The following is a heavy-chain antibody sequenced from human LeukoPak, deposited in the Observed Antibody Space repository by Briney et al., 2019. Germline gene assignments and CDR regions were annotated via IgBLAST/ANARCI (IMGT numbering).Heavy chain of an antibody. CDR3: ARDRGSSTRRDAFDI. CDR2: IKQDGSEK. Sequence: GGSLRLSCAASGFTFSSYWMSWVRQAPGKGLEWVANIKQDGSEKYYVDSVKGRFTISRDNAKNSLYLQMNSLRAEDTAVYYCARDRGSSTRRDAFDIWGQGTMVTVSS. J-gene: IGHJ3*02. CDR1: GFTFSSYW. D-gene: IGHD2-2*01. V-gene: IGHV3-7*01.